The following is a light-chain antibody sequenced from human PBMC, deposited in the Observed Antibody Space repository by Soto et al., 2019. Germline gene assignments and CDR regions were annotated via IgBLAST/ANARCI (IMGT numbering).Light chain of an antibody. J-gene: IGKJ4*01. V-gene: IGKV1-39*01. CDR2: AAS. CDR1: QSISSY. Sequence: DIQMTQSPSSLSASVGDRVTITCRASQSISSYLHWYQQKPGKAPKVLIYAASNLQSGVPSRFSGTGSRTDFTLTISSLQPEDFAIYYCQQSYTAPHTFGGGTKVEI. CDR3: QQSYTAPHT.